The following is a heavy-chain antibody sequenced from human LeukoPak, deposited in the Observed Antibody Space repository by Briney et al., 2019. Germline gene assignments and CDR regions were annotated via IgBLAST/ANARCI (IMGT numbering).Heavy chain of an antibody. CDR3: ARARGLDY. Sequence: PGTSLRLSCAASGFPFSNYAMHWVRQAPGKGLEWVAVISYDGTNKYYADSVKGRFTISRDNSKNSLYLQMNSLTAEDTAVYYCARARGLDYWGQGTLVTVSS. CDR2: ISYDGTNK. CDR1: GFPFSNYA. V-gene: IGHV3-30-3*01. J-gene: IGHJ4*02.